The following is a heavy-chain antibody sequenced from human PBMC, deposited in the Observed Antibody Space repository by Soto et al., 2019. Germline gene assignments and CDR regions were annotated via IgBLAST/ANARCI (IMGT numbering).Heavy chain of an antibody. CDR3: AREGITAPGTVGYYNFYGMDV. CDR2: ISANNRDT. V-gene: IGHV1-18*01. J-gene: IGHJ6*02. CDR1: GYSFTNYG. D-gene: IGHD6-13*01. Sequence: QVQLVQSGAEVKKPGASVTVSCKTSGYSFTNYGISWVRQAPGQGLEWMGWISANNRDTNYAQNVQGRVTMTTDTSTSTAYMELRGLRSDDTAMYYCAREGITAPGTVGYYNFYGMDVWGQGTTVIVSS.